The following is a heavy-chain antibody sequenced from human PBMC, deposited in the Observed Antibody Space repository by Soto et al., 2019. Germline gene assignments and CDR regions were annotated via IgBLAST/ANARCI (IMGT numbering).Heavy chain of an antibody. V-gene: IGHV3-30-3*01. CDR1: GFTFSSYA. Sequence: GGSLRLSCAASGFTFSSYAMHWVRQAPGKGLAWVAVISYDGSNKYYADSVKGRFTISRDNSKNTLYLQMNSLRAEDTAVYYCARSVGLEWIDAFDIWGQGTTVTVSS. J-gene: IGHJ3*02. CDR2: ISYDGSNK. D-gene: IGHD3-3*01. CDR3: ARSVGLEWIDAFDI.